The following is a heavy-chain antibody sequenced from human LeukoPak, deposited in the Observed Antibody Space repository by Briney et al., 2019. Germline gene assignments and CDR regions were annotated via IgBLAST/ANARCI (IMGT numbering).Heavy chain of an antibody. Sequence: SETLSLTCAVYGGSFSGYYWSWIRQPPGKGLEWIGEINHSGSTNYNPSLKSRVTISVDTSKNQFSLKLSSVTAADTAVYYCARDAAKAQLAYFDYWGQGTLVTVSS. CDR1: GGSFSGYY. J-gene: IGHJ4*02. CDR2: INHSGST. CDR3: ARDAAKAQLAYFDY. V-gene: IGHV4-34*01. D-gene: IGHD6-13*01.